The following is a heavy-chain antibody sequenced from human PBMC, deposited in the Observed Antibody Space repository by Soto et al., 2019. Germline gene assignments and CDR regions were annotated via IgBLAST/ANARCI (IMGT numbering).Heavy chain of an antibody. CDR3: ARVEVRVAATYYYGMDV. Sequence: ASVKVSCKASGGTFSSYAISWVRQAPGQGLEWMGGIIPIFGTANYAQKFQGRVTITADESTSTAYMELSSLRSEDTAVYYCARVEVRVAATYYYGMDVWGQGTTVTVSS. CDR2: IIPIFGTA. J-gene: IGHJ6*02. V-gene: IGHV1-69*13. D-gene: IGHD2-15*01. CDR1: GGTFSSYA.